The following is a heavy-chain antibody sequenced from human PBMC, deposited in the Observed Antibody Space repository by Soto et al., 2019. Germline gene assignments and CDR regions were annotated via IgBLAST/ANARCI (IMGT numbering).Heavy chain of an antibody. V-gene: IGHV5-51*01. CDR1: GYSFTSHW. D-gene: IGHD5-12*01. J-gene: IGHJ5*02. Sequence: GESVKISCKGSGYSFTSHWIGWVRQMPGKGLEWMGIIYPGDSDTRYSPSFQGQVTISADKSISTAYLQWSSLKASDTAMYYCARERGYSSYDASSARFDPWGQGTLVTVSS. CDR2: IYPGDSDT. CDR3: ARERGYSSYDASSARFDP.